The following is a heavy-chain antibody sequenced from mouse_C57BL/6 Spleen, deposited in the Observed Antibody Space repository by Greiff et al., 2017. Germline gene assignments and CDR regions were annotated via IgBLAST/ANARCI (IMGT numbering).Heavy chain of an antibody. CDR2: ISNLAYSI. CDR3: ARATLGGAMDY. CDR1: GFTFSDYG. D-gene: IGHD1-2*01. V-gene: IGHV5-15*01. J-gene: IGHJ4*01. Sequence: EVMLVESGGGLVQPGGSLKLSCAASGFTFSDYGMAWVRQAPRKGPEWVAFISNLAYSIYYADTVTGRFTISRENAKNTLYLEMSSLRSEDTAMYYCARATLGGAMDYWGQGTSVTVSS.